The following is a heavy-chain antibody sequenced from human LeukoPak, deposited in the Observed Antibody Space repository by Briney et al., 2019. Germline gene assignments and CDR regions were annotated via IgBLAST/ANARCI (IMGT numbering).Heavy chain of an antibody. V-gene: IGHV4-39*01. Sequence: SETLSLTCTVSGGSISSSSSYWGWIRQPPGKGLDWIGSIDYSGSTHYNPSLKSRATMSADTSKNQFSLKLSSVTAADTAVYFCSRQALVSASSYPDYWGQGILVTVSS. CDR2: IDYSGST. CDR3: SRQALVSASSYPDY. J-gene: IGHJ4*02. CDR1: GGSISSSSSY. D-gene: IGHD2-21*01.